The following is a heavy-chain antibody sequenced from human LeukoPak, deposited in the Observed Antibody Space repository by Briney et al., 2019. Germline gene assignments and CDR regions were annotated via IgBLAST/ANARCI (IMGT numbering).Heavy chain of an antibody. J-gene: IGHJ3*02. Sequence: SSETLSLTCTVSGGSMGSYFWSWIRQSPGRGLEWIGFIYNSGTTNYNPSLKSRVTLSVDTSKRELSLKLRSVTAADTAVYYCAKDRTLAATGHGYDIWGQGTVVIVSS. CDR2: IYNSGTT. CDR3: AKDRTLAATGHGYDI. D-gene: IGHD1-14*01. V-gene: IGHV4-59*01. CDR1: GGSMGSYF.